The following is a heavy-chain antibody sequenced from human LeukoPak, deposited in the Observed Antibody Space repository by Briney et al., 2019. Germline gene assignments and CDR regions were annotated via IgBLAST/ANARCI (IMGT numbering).Heavy chain of an antibody. D-gene: IGHD3-22*01. Sequence: GESLKISCKGSGYSFTSYWIGWVRQMPGKGLEWMGIIYPGDSDTRYSPSFQGQVTISADKSISTAYLQWSSLKASDTAMYYCARSLYYYDSSGYYYFDYWGRGTLVTVSS. CDR3: ARSLYYYDSSGYYYFDY. J-gene: IGHJ4*02. CDR1: GYSFTSYW. CDR2: IYPGDSDT. V-gene: IGHV5-51*01.